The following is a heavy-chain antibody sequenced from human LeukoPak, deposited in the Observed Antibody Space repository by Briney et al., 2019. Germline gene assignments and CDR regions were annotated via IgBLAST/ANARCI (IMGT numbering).Heavy chain of an antibody. V-gene: IGHV3-48*01. Sequence: GGSLRLSCAASGFTFSSYSMNWVRQAPGKGLEGVSYISSSSSTIYYADSVKGRFTISRDNAKNSLYLQMNSLRAEDTAVYYCARGHIPVGYMDVWGKGTTVTVSS. CDR3: ARGHIPVGYMDV. J-gene: IGHJ6*03. CDR1: GFTFSSYS. CDR2: ISSSSSTI. D-gene: IGHD2-15*01.